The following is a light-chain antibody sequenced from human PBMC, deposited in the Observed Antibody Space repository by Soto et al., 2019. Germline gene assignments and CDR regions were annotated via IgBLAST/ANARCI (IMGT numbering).Light chain of an antibody. CDR3: QQYDSFPFT. Sequence: DIQMTQSASSLSASVGDRVTITCQASQDISKYLNWYQQQPGKAPKLLIYDASNLETGVPSRFSGTGSGAYYTFTISSLHPEDFATHHCQQYDSFPFTFGPGTKVDIK. J-gene: IGKJ3*01. V-gene: IGKV1-33*01. CDR1: QDISKY. CDR2: DAS.